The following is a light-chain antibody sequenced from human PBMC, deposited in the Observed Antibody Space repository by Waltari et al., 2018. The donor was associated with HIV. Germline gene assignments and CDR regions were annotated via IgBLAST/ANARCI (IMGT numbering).Light chain of an antibody. CDR2: GAS. CDR3: QHYGNSAPYT. CDR1: RSLAGN. Sequence: EIVMTQSPATLSVSPGERATLSCRASRSLAGNVAWYQQKPGQAPRLLIYGASTRATGVPARFSGSGSETDFSLTISSLQSEDFAVYYCQHYGNSAPYTFGQGSKLEIK. V-gene: IGKV3-15*01. J-gene: IGKJ2*01.